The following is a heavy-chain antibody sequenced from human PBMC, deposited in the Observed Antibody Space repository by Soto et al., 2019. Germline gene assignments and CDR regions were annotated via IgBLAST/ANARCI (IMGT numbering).Heavy chain of an antibody. Sequence: PGGSLRLSCAASGFTFSGDWMHWVLQAAGKGLVWVSRINMDGSSTNYADSVKGRFTLSRDNAKNTLYLQMNSLRVDDTAVYYCARGPRGLYHHDYWGQGALVTVSS. V-gene: IGHV3-74*01. J-gene: IGHJ4*02. CDR2: INMDGSST. CDR3: ARGPRGLYHHDY. D-gene: IGHD2-2*01. CDR1: GFTFSGDW.